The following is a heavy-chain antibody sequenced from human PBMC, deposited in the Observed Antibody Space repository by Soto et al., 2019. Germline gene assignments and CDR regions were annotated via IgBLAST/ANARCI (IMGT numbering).Heavy chain of an antibody. CDR2: IYCNDDK. CDR1: GFSLSTSGVG. V-gene: IGHV2-5*01. J-gene: IGHJ5*02. CDR3: AHSHGELWFGELSGKNWFDP. D-gene: IGHD3-10*01. Sequence: SGPTLVNPTHTLTLTCTFSGFSLSTSGVGVGWIRQPPGKALEWLALIYCNDDKRYSPSLKSRLTITKDTSKNQVVLTMTNMDPVDTATYYCAHSHGELWFGELSGKNWFDPWGQGTLVTVSS.